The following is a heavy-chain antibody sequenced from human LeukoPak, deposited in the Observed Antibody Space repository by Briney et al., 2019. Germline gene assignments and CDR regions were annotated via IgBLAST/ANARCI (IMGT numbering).Heavy chain of an antibody. Sequence: GGSLRLSCAASGFCFSAYWMHWVRQAPGKGLEWVSSINEDATTISYADSVKGRFIISRDNSKKSLYLQMNNLRAEDTAVYYCVRDLVFVWTPGDDFDFWGQGTLVTVSS. CDR3: VRDLVFVWTPGDDFDF. D-gene: IGHD3-16*01. J-gene: IGHJ4*02. V-gene: IGHV3-74*01. CDR2: INEDATTI. CDR1: GFCFSAYW.